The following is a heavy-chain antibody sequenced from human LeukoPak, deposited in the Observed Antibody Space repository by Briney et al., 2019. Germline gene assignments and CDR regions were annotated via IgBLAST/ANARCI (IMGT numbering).Heavy chain of an antibody. Sequence: SCXASGFTFSRYAMSWVRQAPGKGLEWVSGISGTNGNTYYADSVKGRFTISRDNSKNTVYLQMNSLRAEDTALYYCAKDWEAVSGTPTAIDYWGRGALVTVSS. V-gene: IGHV3-23*01. D-gene: IGHD6-19*01. CDR3: AKDWEAVSGTPTAIDY. J-gene: IGHJ4*02. CDR1: GFTFSRYA. CDR2: ISGTNGNT.